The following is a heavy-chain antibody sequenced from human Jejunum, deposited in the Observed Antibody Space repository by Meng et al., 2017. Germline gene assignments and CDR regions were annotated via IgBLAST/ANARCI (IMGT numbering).Heavy chain of an antibody. J-gene: IGHJ3*01. CDR1: GLTVIDGH. Sequence: LRLVEAGGGLDMPGRSLGLICADSGLTVIDGHVAWVRQATGRGLEWVSLIYSGDVTYYADSVKGRFTISRDTSKNTVYLEMTSLRAEDTAIYFCVRDCGGDCYHAFDVWGPGTMVTVSS. V-gene: IGHV3-66*02. D-gene: IGHD2-21*02. CDR3: VRDCGGDCYHAFDV. CDR2: IYSGDVT.